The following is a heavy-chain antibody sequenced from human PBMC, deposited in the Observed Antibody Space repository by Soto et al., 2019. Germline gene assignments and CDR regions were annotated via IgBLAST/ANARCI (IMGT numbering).Heavy chain of an antibody. CDR2: ISGSGGST. CDR3: AKRATGTYFDY. Sequence: GGSLRLSCAASGFSFSIYAMNWVRQAPGKGLKWVSVISGSGGSTYYADSVKGRFTISRDNSKNTLYLQMNSLRAEDTAVYYCAKRATGTYFDYWGQGTLVTVSS. J-gene: IGHJ4*02. V-gene: IGHV3-23*01. D-gene: IGHD1-1*01. CDR1: GFSFSIYA.